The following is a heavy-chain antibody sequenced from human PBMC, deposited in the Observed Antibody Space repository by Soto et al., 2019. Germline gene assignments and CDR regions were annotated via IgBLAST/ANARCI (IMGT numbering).Heavy chain of an antibody. CDR1: GGSISNYY. Sequence: SETLSLTCAVSGGSISNYYWNWIRQPPGKGPEWIGYIYYSGSTNYNPSLRSRVTISVDTSKNQFSLKLSSVTAADTAVYYCARSMGGFWSGYFYNWFDPWGQGTLVTVSS. J-gene: IGHJ5*02. V-gene: IGHV4-59*01. CDR3: ARSMGGFWSGYFYNWFDP. CDR2: IYYSGST. D-gene: IGHD3-3*01.